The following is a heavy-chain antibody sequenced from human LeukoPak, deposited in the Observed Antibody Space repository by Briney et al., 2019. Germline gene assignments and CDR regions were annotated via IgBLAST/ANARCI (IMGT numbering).Heavy chain of an antibody. V-gene: IGHV3-7*03. J-gene: IGHJ6*02. CDR2: VNRDGSET. Sequence: PGGSLRLSCAASGFTFSSYWMSWVRQVPGRGPEWVANVNRDGSETYYLDSVKGRFTISKDNAKNSLYLQMNSLRAEDMALYHCARNNAMDVWGQGTTVIVSS. CDR3: ARNNAMDV. CDR1: GFTFSSYW. D-gene: IGHD2-8*01.